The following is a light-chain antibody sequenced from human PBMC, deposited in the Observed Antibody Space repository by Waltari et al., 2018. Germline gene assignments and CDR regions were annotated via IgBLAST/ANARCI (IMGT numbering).Light chain of an antibody. CDR1: QSVSSN. Sequence: EIVMTQSPATLSVSPGETATLSCRASQSVSSNLAWYQQKPGQAPRLLIYGASTRATGIPATFSGGGSGTEFTLTISSLQSEDFAVYYCQQYNSWPLTFGGGTKVEI. CDR2: GAS. V-gene: IGKV3-15*01. J-gene: IGKJ4*01. CDR3: QQYNSWPLT.